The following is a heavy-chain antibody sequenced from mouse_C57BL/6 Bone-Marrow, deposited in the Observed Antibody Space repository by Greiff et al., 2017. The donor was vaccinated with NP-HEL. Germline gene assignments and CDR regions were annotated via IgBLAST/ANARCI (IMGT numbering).Heavy chain of an antibody. D-gene: IGHD1-1*01. CDR3: ARMGPLYYGSTYWYFDV. V-gene: IGHV1-81*01. CDR2: IYPRSGNT. J-gene: IGHJ1*03. Sequence: VQLQQSGAELARPGASVKLSCKASGYTFTSYGISWVKQRTGQGLEWIGEIYPRSGNTYYNKKFKGKATLTADKSSSTAYMELRSLTSENSAVYFCARMGPLYYGSTYWYFDVWGTGTTVTVSS. CDR1: GYTFTSYG.